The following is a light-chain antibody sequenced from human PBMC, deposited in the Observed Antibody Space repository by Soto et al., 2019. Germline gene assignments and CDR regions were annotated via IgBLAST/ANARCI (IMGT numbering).Light chain of an antibody. CDR1: SSNIGAGYD. CDR2: GNS. J-gene: IGLJ1*01. V-gene: IGLV1-40*01. CDR3: QSYDSSLSGSYV. Sequence: QSVLTQPPSVSWAPGQRVTISCTGSSSNIGAGYDVHWYQQLPGTAPKLLIYGNSNRPSGVPDRFSGSKSGTSASLAITGLQAEDEADYYCQSYDSSLSGSYVFGTGTKVT.